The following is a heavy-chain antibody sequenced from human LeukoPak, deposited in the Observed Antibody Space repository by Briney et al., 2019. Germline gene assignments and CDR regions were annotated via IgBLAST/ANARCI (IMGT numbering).Heavy chain of an antibody. V-gene: IGHV4-59*08. CDR1: RGSINSYY. CDR2: ISYSGST. Sequence: SETLSLTCTVSRGSINSYYWSWIRQPPGKGLEWIGYISYSGSTNYDPSLKSRVTISVDTSKNQFSLKLSSVTAADTAVYYCTRLPSSGQTYFDYWGQGTLVTVSS. J-gene: IGHJ4*02. CDR3: TRLPSSGQTYFDY. D-gene: IGHD6-19*01.